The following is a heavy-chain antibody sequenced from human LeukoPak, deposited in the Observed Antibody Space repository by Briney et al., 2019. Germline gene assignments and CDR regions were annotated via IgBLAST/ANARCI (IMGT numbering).Heavy chain of an antibody. CDR2: IYASGST. J-gene: IGHJ3*01. CDR3: ARGDSTEAFDV. D-gene: IGHD2/OR15-2a*01. CDR1: GGSINSGDYY. Sequence: SQTLSLTCSVSGGSINSGDYYWSWIRRPAGKGLEYIGRIYASGSTNYNPSLKSRVTILLDTSRTRFSLKLNSVTAADTAVYFCARGDSTEAFDVWGQGTMVTVSS. V-gene: IGHV4-61*02.